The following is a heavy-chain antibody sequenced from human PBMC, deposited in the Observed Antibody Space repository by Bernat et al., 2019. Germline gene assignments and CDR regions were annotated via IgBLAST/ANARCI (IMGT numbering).Heavy chain of an antibody. CDR3: ARGPYVEMATIFDS. Sequence: EVQLVESGGGLVQPGGSLRLSRAASGFTVSSTYMSWVRQAPGRGLEWVSLIYSATDTYYADSVKGRFTISRHNSKNTLYLQMNSLRAEDTAVYYCARGPYVEMATIFDSWGQGTLVTVSS. V-gene: IGHV3-53*04. CDR1: GFTVSSTY. CDR2: IYSATDT. J-gene: IGHJ5*01. D-gene: IGHD3-16*01.